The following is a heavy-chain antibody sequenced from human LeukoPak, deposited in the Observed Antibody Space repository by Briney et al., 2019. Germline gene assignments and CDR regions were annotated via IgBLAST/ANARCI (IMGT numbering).Heavy chain of an antibody. V-gene: IGHV3-21*01. CDR2: ISSSSSYI. J-gene: IGHJ5*02. D-gene: IGHD6-13*01. CDR1: GFTFSRYS. CDR3: ARVVSSSSWYEAFWFDP. Sequence: GGSLRLSCAASGFTFSRYSMNWVRQAPGKGLEWVSSISSSSSYIYYADSVKGRFTISRDNAKNSLYLQMNSLRAEDTAVYYCARVVSSSSWYEAFWFDPWGQGTLVTVSS.